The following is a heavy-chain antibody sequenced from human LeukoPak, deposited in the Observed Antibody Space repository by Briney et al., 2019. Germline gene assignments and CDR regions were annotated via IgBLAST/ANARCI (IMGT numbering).Heavy chain of an antibody. CDR2: ISGSGGST. J-gene: IGHJ4*02. Sequence: TGGSLRLSCAASGFTFSSYAMSWVRQAPGKGLEWVSAISGSGGSTYYADSVKGRFTISRDNSKNTLYLQMNSLRAEDTAVYYCAKDSSSLGSSWFDYWGQGTLVTVSS. CDR1: GFTFSSYA. V-gene: IGHV3-23*01. D-gene: IGHD6-13*01. CDR3: AKDSSSLGSSWFDY.